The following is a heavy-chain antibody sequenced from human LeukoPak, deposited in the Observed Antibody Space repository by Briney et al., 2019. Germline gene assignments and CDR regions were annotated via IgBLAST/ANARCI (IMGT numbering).Heavy chain of an antibody. Sequence: GGSLRLSCAASGFTFSSYAMSWVRQAPGKGLEWVSAISGSGGSTYYADSVKGRFTISRDNSKNTLYLQMNSLRAEDTAVYYCAKGNGRAAAGEGWFDPWGQGTLVTVSS. CDR2: ISGSGGST. CDR3: AKGNGRAAAGEGWFDP. V-gene: IGHV3-23*01. J-gene: IGHJ5*02. D-gene: IGHD6-13*01. CDR1: GFTFSSYA.